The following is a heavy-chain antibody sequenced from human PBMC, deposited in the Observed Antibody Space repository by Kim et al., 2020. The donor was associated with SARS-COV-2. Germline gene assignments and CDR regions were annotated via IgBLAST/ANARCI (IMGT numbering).Heavy chain of an antibody. CDR1: GDSVSSNSAA. J-gene: IGHJ5*02. Sequence: SQTLSLTCAISGDSVSSNSAAWNWIRQSPSRGLEWLGRTYYRSKWYNDYAVSVKSRITINPDTSKNQFSLQLNSVTPEDTAVYYCARDSGCSGGSCFWWFDPWGQGTLVTVSS. CDR2: TYYRSKWYN. CDR3: ARDSGCSGGSCFWWFDP. D-gene: IGHD2-15*01. V-gene: IGHV6-1*01.